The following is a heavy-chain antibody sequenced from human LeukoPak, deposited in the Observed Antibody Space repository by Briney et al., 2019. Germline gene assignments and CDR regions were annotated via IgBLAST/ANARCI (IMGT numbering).Heavy chain of an antibody. V-gene: IGHV3-21*01. Sequence: GGSLRLSCAASGFAFSSYSMNWVRQAPGKGLEWVSSISTTSDYVYYAGSLKGRLTISRDNAKSSLYLQMNSLRAEDTAVYYCARGGVYSQGFDYWGQGTLVTVSS. D-gene: IGHD5/OR15-5a*01. CDR2: ISTTSDYV. CDR3: ARGGVYSQGFDY. J-gene: IGHJ4*02. CDR1: GFAFSSYS.